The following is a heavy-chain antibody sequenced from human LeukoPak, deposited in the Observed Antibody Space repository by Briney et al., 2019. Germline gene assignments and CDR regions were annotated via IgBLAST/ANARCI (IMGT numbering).Heavy chain of an antibody. CDR1: GDTFTSYG. D-gene: IGHD5-18*01. CDR2: INTNTGNP. Sequence: ASVKVSCKASGDTFTSYGISWVRQAPGQGLEWMGWINTNTGNPTYAQGFTRRFVFSLDTSVSTAYLQISSLKAEDTAVYYCARVQVRRGYSYGYVVGWFDPWGQGTLVTVSS. J-gene: IGHJ5*02. V-gene: IGHV7-4-1*02. CDR3: ARVQVRRGYSYGYVVGWFDP.